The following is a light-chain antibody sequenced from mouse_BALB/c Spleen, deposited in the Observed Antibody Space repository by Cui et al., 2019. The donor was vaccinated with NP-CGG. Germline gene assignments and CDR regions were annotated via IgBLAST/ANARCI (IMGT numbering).Light chain of an antibody. Sequence: QAVVTQESALTTSPGETATLTCRSNTGAVTTNNYANWVQEKPDHLFTGLIGGTNNRTPGVPARFSGSLIEDMAALTITGAQTEDEAIYFCALWYSNHWVFGGGTKLTVL. CDR1: TGAVTTNNY. CDR2: GTN. V-gene: IGLV1*01. J-gene: IGLJ1*01. CDR3: ALWYSNHWV.